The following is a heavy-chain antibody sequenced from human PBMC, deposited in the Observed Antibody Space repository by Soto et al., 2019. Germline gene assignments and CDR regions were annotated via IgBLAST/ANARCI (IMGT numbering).Heavy chain of an antibody. Sequence: QLQLQESGPGLVRPSETLSLTCTVSLGSISSSAYYWGWIRQPPGQGLEWIASFLYSGNTDYKPSLKSRVTISVYSSKNQFSLKMRSVTAADTAVYYCARHHDYVWGTYRWALDYWGQGTLVTVSS. CDR3: ARHHDYVWGTYRWALDY. CDR2: FLYSGNT. V-gene: IGHV4-39*01. D-gene: IGHD3-16*02. CDR1: LGSISSSAYY. J-gene: IGHJ4*02.